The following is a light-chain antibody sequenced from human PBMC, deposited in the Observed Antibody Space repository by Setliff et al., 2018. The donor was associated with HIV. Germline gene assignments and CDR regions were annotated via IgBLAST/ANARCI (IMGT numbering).Light chain of an antibody. J-gene: IGLJ1*01. CDR2: EVT. CDR1: SSDVGGYNY. CDR3: FSYAGDSTYV. Sequence: QSALTQPPSASGSPGQSLTISCTGSSSDVGGYNYVSWYQQHPGKAPKLMIYEVTKRPSGVPDRFSGSKSGNTASLTISGLQAEDESDYYCFSYAGDSTYVFGTGTKVTVL. V-gene: IGLV2-8*01.